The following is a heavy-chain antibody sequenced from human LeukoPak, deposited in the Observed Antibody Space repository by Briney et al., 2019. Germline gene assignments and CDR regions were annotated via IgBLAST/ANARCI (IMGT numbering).Heavy chain of an antibody. CDR1: GFNFSSYE. J-gene: IGHJ3*02. CDR3: ARDSDGSGIGFDI. Sequence: GGSLRLSCAASGFNFSSYEMHWVRQAPGKGLEWVAVISYDGSSKYYADSVKGRFTISRDNSKNTLYLQMNSLRAEDTAMYYCARDSDGSGIGFDIWGQGTMVTVSS. D-gene: IGHD3-10*01. CDR2: ISYDGSSK. V-gene: IGHV3-30-3*01.